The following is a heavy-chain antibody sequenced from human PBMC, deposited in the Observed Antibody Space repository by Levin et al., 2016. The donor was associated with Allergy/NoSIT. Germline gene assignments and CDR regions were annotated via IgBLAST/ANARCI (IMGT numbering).Heavy chain of an antibody. CDR1: GFNFSSYP. J-gene: IGHJ4*01. V-gene: IGHV3-48*01. Sequence: GESLKISCVASGFNFSSYPMNWVRQAPGQGLEWLAFITSRSDAIYYAESVKGRFTISRDNVKNSLFLHMSNLRVNDTGLYSCVREGFLYWGHGTRVTVS. CDR3: VREGFLY. CDR2: ITSRSDAI.